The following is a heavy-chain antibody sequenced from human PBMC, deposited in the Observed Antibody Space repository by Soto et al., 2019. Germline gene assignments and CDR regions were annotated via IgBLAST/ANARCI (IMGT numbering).Heavy chain of an antibody. D-gene: IGHD6-13*01. CDR1: GGSLSYYY. CDR2: IYNSGST. V-gene: IGHV4-59*01. Sequence: SETLSLTCTVSGGSLSYYYWSWIRQPPGKGLEWIGYIYNSGSTSYNPSLRSRVSISVDTSKNQFSLRLSSVTAADTAIYYCARWRHSSNWYWWFDPWGQGTLVTVSS. CDR3: ARWRHSSNWYWWFDP. J-gene: IGHJ5*02.